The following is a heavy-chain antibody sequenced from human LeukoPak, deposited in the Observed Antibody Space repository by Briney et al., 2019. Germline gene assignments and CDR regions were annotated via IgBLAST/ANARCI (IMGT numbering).Heavy chain of an antibody. CDR2: ISYDGSNK. D-gene: IGHD1-26*01. CDR3: ASWELDYYFDY. Sequence: GRSLRLSCAASGFTFSSYAMHWVRQAPGKGLEWVAVISYDGSNKYYADSVEGRFTISRDNSKNTLYLQMNSLRAEDTAVYYCASWELDYYFDYWGQGTLVTVSS. V-gene: IGHV3-30-3*01. J-gene: IGHJ4*02. CDR1: GFTFSSYA.